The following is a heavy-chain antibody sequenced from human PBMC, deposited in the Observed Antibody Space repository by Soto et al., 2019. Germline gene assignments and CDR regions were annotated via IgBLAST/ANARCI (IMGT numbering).Heavy chain of an antibody. D-gene: IGHD3-9*01. CDR1: GGSSRSGDYY. CDR2: IYYSGST. V-gene: IGHV4-30-4*01. CDR3: ARDHYVYDILTGYGYYYGMDV. Sequence: SETHSLTCTVSGGSSRSGDYYWSWIRQPPGKGLEWIGYIYYSGSTYYNPSLKSRVTISVDTSKNQFSLKLSSVTAADTAVYYCARDHYVYDILTGYGYYYGMDVWGQGTTVTVSS. J-gene: IGHJ6*02.